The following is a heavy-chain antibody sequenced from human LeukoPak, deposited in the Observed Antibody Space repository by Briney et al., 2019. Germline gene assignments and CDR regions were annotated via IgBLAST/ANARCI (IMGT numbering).Heavy chain of an antibody. CDR2: IHYDGSNK. D-gene: IGHD6-6*01. CDR1: GFTFSSYG. Sequence: GGSLRLSCAASGFTFSSYGMHWVRQAPGKGLEWAAFIHYDGSNKYYADSVKGRFTISRDNSKNTLYLQMNSLRAEDMALYYCAKDGSSSLEYYYYMDVWGKGTTVTVSS. J-gene: IGHJ6*03. CDR3: AKDGSSSLEYYYYMDV. V-gene: IGHV3-30*02.